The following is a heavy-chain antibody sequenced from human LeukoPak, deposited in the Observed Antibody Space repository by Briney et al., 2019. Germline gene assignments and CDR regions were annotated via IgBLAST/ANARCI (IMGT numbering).Heavy chain of an antibody. Sequence: GSLLLSCAASGFTFGSYAMSWLGQAPGKGLDWVSSISSSSSYIYYADSVKGRFTISRDNAKNSLYLQMNSLRAEDTAVYYCASSMIVGRFDYWGQGTLVTVSS. V-gene: IGHV3-21*01. J-gene: IGHJ4*02. D-gene: IGHD3-22*01. CDR2: ISSSSSYI. CDR1: GFTFGSYA. CDR3: ASSMIVGRFDY.